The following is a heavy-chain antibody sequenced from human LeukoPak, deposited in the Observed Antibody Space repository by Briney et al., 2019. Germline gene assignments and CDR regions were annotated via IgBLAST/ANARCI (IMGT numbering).Heavy chain of an antibody. J-gene: IGHJ4*02. Sequence: PSETLSLTCTVSGGSISSGGYYWSWIRQPPGKGLEWTGYIYHSGSTYYNPSLKSRVTISVDRSKNQFSLKLSSVTAADTAVYYCAREGIFGVALDYWGQGTLVTVSS. V-gene: IGHV4-30-2*01. CDR2: IYHSGST. CDR1: GGSISSGGYY. D-gene: IGHD3-3*01. CDR3: AREGIFGVALDY.